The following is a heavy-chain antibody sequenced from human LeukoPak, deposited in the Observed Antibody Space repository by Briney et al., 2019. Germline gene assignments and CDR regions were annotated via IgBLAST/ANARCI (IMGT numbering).Heavy chain of an antibody. CDR3: ARGLGSYDSSELTWPMISF. CDR2: MNPDSGDT. V-gene: IGHV1-8*02. D-gene: IGHD3-22*01. Sequence: ASVKVSCKASGYTFTSYYMHWVRQATGHGLEWMGWMNPDSGDTAYAQKFQGRITMTRSTSITTAYMELSSLRSEDTAVYYCARGLGSYDSSELTWPMISFWGQGTQVTVSS. CDR1: GYTFTSYY. J-gene: IGHJ4*02.